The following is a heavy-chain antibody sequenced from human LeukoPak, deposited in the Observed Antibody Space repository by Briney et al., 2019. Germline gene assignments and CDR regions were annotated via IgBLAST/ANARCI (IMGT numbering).Heavy chain of an antibody. D-gene: IGHD2-2*03. Sequence: ASVKVSCKASGGTFSSYAISWVRQAPGQGLEWMGGIIPIFGTANYAQKFQGRVTITADESTSTAYMELSSLRSEDTAVYYCAVDIRRNTFGYWGQGTLVTVSS. J-gene: IGHJ4*02. V-gene: IGHV1-69*13. CDR2: IIPIFGTA. CDR1: GGTFSSYA. CDR3: AVDIRRNTFGY.